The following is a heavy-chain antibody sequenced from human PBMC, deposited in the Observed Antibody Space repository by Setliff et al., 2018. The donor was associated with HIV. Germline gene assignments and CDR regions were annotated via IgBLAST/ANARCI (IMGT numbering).Heavy chain of an antibody. V-gene: IGHV1-3*01. CDR1: GATFTTYA. CDR3: AIGSSNWPHRPNNYYFDY. D-gene: IGHD6-13*01. Sequence: ASVKVSCKASGATFTTYALHWVRQAPGQRLEWMGWINAGNGDTKPSQKFQGRVTITRDTSASTAYMELSSLRSEDTGVYYCAIGSSNWPHRPNNYYFDYWGQGTPVTVSS. J-gene: IGHJ4*02. CDR2: INAGNGDT.